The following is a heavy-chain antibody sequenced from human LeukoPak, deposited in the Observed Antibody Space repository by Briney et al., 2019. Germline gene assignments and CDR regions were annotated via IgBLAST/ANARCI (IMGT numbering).Heavy chain of an antibody. CDR1: GFTFSSYG. CDR3: ARGLGYSYGFFDY. D-gene: IGHD5-18*01. J-gene: IGHJ4*02. Sequence: PGGSPRLSCAASGFTFSSYGMHWVRQAPGKGLEWVAVIWYDGSNKYYADSVKGRFTISRDNSKNTLYLQMNSLRAEDTAVYYCARGLGYSYGFFDYWGQGTLVTVSS. V-gene: IGHV3-33*01. CDR2: IWYDGSNK.